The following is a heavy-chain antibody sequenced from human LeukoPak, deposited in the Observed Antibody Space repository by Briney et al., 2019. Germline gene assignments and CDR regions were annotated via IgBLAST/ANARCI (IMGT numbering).Heavy chain of an antibody. CDR2: IYYSGST. Sequence: SQTLSLTCTVSGGSISSGGYYWSWIRQHPGKGLEWIGYIYYSGSTYYNPSLKSRVTISVDTSKNQFSLKLSSVTAADTAVYYCARDRSFIAAADLWGQGTLVTISS. CDR1: GGSISSGGYY. V-gene: IGHV4-31*03. CDR3: ARDRSFIAAADL. D-gene: IGHD6-13*01. J-gene: IGHJ4*02.